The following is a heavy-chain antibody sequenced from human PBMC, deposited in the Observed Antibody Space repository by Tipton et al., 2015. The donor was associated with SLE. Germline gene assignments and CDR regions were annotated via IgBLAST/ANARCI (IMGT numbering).Heavy chain of an antibody. CDR2: ITYDGSNE. V-gene: IGHV3-30*03. Sequence: SLRLSCVGSGFIFESYAMHWFRQAPGKGLEWVAVITYDGSNEKYADTVKGRFTISRDNAKNSLYLQLNSLRAEDTAVYYCARGQYAYGYPHFDYWGQGTLVTVSS. CDR1: GFIFESYA. CDR3: ARGQYAYGYPHFDY. J-gene: IGHJ4*02. D-gene: IGHD5-18*01.